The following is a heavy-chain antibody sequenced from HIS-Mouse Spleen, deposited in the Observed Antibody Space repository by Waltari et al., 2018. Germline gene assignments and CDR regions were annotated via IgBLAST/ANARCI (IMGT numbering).Heavy chain of an antibody. D-gene: IGHD6-19*01. J-gene: IGHJ4*02. CDR3: AKDRQWLVRIYFDY. Sequence: QVQLVQSGAEVKKPGASVKVSCKASGYTFTGYYMHGVRQAPGQGLEWMGGINPNSGGTNYAQKFQGRVTMTRDTSISTAYMELSRLRSDDTAVYYCAKDRQWLVRIYFDYWGQGTLVTVSS. V-gene: IGHV1-2*02. CDR2: INPNSGGT. CDR1: GYTFTGYY.